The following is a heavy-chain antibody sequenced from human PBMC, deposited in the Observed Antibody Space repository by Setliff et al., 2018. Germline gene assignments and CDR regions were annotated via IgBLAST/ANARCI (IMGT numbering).Heavy chain of an antibody. CDR3: AGDSRRWDPLYFDS. D-gene: IGHD1-26*01. CDR1: GYTSLNYG. V-gene: IGHV1-18*01. CDR2: ISGSTDNT. J-gene: IGHJ4*02. Sequence: GASVKVSCKASGYTSLNYGISWVRQAPGQGLEWMGWISGSTDNTNYAQKFRSRVTLTKDTSTNTEYMELRSLESDDTAVYYCAGDSRRWDPLYFDSWGQGTMVTVSS.